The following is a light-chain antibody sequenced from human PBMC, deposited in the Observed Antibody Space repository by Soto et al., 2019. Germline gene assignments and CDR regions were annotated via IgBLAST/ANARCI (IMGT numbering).Light chain of an antibody. J-gene: IGLJ1*01. Sequence: SVLTQPPSVSGAPGQRVTISCTGSSSNIGAHYDVHWYQQLPGTAPKLLIYGNSNRPSGVPDRFSGSKSGTSASLAITGLQAEDEADYYCQSYDNSLSVYVLGTGTKVTVL. V-gene: IGLV1-40*01. CDR2: GNS. CDR3: QSYDNSLSVYV. CDR1: SSNIGAHYD.